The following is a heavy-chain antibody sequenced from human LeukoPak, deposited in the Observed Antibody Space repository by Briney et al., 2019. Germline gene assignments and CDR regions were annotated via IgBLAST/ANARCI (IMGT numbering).Heavy chain of an antibody. D-gene: IGHD3-22*01. CDR1: GGSISSYY. CDR3: ARMGYDTFYGMDV. Sequence: PSETLSLTCTVSGGSISSYYWSWIWQPPGKGLEWIGYIYYSGSTNYNPSLRSRVTISVDTSKNQFSLKLSSVTAADTAVYYCARMGYDTFYGMDVWGQGTTVTVSS. V-gene: IGHV4-59*01. J-gene: IGHJ6*02. CDR2: IYYSGST.